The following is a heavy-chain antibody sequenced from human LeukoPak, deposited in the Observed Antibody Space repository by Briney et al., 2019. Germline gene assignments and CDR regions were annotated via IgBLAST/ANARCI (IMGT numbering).Heavy chain of an antibody. CDR1: GFTFSSYA. V-gene: IGHV3-23*01. CDR3: AKDPMTGDAFDI. CDR2: ISGSGGST. Sequence: QAGGSLRLSCAASGFTFSSYAMSWVRQAPGKGLEWVSAISGSGGSTDYTDSVKGRFTISRDNSKNTLYLQMNSLRAEDTAVYYCAKDPMTGDAFDIWGQGTMVTVSS. D-gene: IGHD3-9*01. J-gene: IGHJ3*02.